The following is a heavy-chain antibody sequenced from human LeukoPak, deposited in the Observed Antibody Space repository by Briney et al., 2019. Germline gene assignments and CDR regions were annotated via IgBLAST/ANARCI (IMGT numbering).Heavy chain of an antibody. D-gene: IGHD3-10*01. CDR1: GYTFTSYD. V-gene: IGHV1-8*01. CDR3: ARGVVTMVRGATNYFDY. CDR2: VNPNSGNT. J-gene: IGHJ4*02. Sequence: GASVKVSCKASGYTFTSYDINWVRQATGQGLEWMGWVNPNSGNTGYAQKFQGRVTMTRNTSISTAYMELSSLRSEDTAVYYCARGVVTMVRGATNYFDYWGQGTLVTVS.